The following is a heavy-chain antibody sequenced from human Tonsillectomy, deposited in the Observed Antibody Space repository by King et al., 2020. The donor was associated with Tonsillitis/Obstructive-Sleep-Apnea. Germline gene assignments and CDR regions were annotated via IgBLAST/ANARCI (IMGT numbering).Heavy chain of an antibody. V-gene: IGHV1-69*01. CDR3: AGAVAPKELYAFNF. D-gene: IGHD4-23*01. Sequence: VQLVQSGAEVKKPGSSMRVSCKASGGTFNNYAINWGRQAPGQGLEWMGGIIPLFRVANYAQKFQGRLTVTADESSTTAHLELRSLRSDDTAVYYCAGAVAPKELYAFNFWGQGTLVTVSS. CDR1: GGTFNNYA. J-gene: IGHJ3*01. CDR2: IIPLFRVA.